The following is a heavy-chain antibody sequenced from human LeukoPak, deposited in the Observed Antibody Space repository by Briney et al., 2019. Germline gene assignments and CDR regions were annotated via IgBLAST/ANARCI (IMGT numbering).Heavy chain of an antibody. V-gene: IGHV1-46*01. CDR1: GYNFIRYY. CDR3: AREDVVLVDAVRYYSYGMDV. J-gene: IGHJ6*02. Sequence: ASVKVSCKASGYNFIRYYMHWVRQAPGQGLEWMGIINPSGGSTSYAQKFQDRVTMTRDTSTSTVYMELSSLKSEDTAVYYCAREDVVLVDAVRYYSYGMDVWGQGTTVTVSS. CDR2: INPSGGST. D-gene: IGHD2-8*01.